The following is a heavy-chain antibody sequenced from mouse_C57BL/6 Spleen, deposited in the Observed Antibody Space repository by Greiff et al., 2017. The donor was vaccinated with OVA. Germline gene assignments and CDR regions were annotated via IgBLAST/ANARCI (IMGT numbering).Heavy chain of an antibody. J-gene: IGHJ4*01. V-gene: IGHV5-4*01. CDR1: GFTISSYA. Sequence: DVKLVESGGGLVKPGGSLKLSCAASGFTISSYAMSWVRQTPEKRLEWVATISDGGSYTYYPDNVKGRFTISRDNSKNNLYLQMSPLKSEDTALYYCARDPFGAMDYWGQGTSVTVSS. CDR3: ARDPFGAMDY. CDR2: ISDGGSYT.